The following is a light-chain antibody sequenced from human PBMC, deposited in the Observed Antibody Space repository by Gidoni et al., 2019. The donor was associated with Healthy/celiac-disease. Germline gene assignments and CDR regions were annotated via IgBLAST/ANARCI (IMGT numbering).Light chain of an antibody. V-gene: IGKV1-39*01. Sequence: DIQLTQSPSSLSASVGDRVTITCRASQSISSYLNLYQQKPAEAPKLLIYAASSLPSGVPSRFSGSGSGTDFTLTISRLQPEDFVTYYCQQSNRTQWTFGQXTKVEIK. CDR3: QQSNRTQWT. CDR2: AAS. CDR1: QSISSY. J-gene: IGKJ1*01.